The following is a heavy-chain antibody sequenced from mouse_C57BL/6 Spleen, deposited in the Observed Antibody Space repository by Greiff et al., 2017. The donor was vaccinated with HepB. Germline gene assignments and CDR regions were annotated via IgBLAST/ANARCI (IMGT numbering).Heavy chain of an antibody. CDR3: ARSAGSHWYFDV. V-gene: IGHV1-80*01. J-gene: IGHJ1*03. Sequence: VQLQQSGAELVKPGASVKISCKASGYAFSSYWMNWVKQRPGKGLEWIGQIYPGDGDTNYNGKFKGKATLTADKSSSTAYMQLSSLTSEDSAVYFCARSAGSHWYFDVWGTGTTVTVSS. CDR2: IYPGDGDT. CDR1: GYAFSSYW.